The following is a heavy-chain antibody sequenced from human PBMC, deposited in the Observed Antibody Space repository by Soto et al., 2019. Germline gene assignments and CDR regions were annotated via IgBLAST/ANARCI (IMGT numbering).Heavy chain of an antibody. D-gene: IGHD6-19*01. V-gene: IGHV3-23*01. Sequence: WGSMKLTCAASEYTSIAYAMIWVRKTPGKGLEWVSSISGGDDVKYADSVKGRFTISRDTSKNMLYLQLNSLRAEDTAIYFCAKSQQWVDSRDGFDFWCQGTRVTV. CDR1: EYTSIAYA. J-gene: IGHJ3*01. CDR2: ISGGDDVK. CDR3: AKSQQWVDSRDGFDF.